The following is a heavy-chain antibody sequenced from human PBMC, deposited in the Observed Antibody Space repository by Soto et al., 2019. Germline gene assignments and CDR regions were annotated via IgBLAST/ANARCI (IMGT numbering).Heavy chain of an antibody. CDR2: VYYTGST. D-gene: IGHD6-19*01. CDR3: ARTVAVPGAHIDY. Sequence: SETLSLTCSVSGGSISGSYWSWIRQSPGKGLEWLGYVYYTGSTNYSPSLRSRVSISVDTSKNEFSLRLSSVTAADTAVYFCARTVAVPGAHIDYWGQGTQVTVSS. J-gene: IGHJ4*02. V-gene: IGHV4-59*01. CDR1: GGSISGSY.